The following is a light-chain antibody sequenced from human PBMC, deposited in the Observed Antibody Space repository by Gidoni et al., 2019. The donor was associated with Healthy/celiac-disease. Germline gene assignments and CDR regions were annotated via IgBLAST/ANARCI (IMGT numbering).Light chain of an antibody. CDR3: QQYGRSRWT. V-gene: IGKV3-20*01. CDR2: GAS. J-gene: IGKJ1*01. CDR1: QSVSSSY. Sequence: EIVLTQSPGTLSLSPGERATLSCRASQSVSSSYLAWYQQKPGQAPRLLISGASSRATGIPDRFSGSGSGTDFSLTISRLEPEDFAVYYCQQYGRSRWTFGQGTKVEIK.